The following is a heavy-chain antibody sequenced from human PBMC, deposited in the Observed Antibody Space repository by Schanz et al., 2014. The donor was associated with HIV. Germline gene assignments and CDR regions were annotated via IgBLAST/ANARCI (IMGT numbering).Heavy chain of an antibody. CDR3: AKEAVTTFFDY. J-gene: IGHJ4*02. D-gene: IGHD4-4*01. V-gene: IGHV3-23*01. CDR1: GFTFSSDA. CDR2: ISRTGGST. Sequence: EVRLLESGGGLVQPGGSLSLSCAAFGFTFSSDAMSWVRQAPGKGLEWVSSISRTGGSTYYADSVKGRFTISRDNSKNTLYLQMNSLRAEDTAVYYCAKEAVTTFFDYWGQGTLVTVSS.